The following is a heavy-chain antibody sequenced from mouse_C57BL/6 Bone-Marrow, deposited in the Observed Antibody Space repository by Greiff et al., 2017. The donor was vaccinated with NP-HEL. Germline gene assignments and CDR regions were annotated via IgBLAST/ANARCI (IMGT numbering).Heavy chain of an antibody. CDR3: AVDSSGAAWFAY. D-gene: IGHD3-2*02. J-gene: IGHJ3*01. Sequence: VKLQQSGAELMKPGASVKLSCKATGYTFTGYWIEWVKQRPGHGLEWIGEILPGSGSTNSNEKFKGKATFTAATSSNTAYMQLRSLTTEDSAIYYCAVDSSGAAWFAYWGQGTLVTVSA. V-gene: IGHV1-9*01. CDR2: ILPGSGST. CDR1: GYTFTGYW.